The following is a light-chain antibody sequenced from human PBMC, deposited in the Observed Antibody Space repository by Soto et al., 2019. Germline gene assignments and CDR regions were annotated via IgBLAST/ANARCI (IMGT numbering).Light chain of an antibody. CDR3: QHYDNLPRYT. Sequence: DIQMTQSPSSLSTSVGERVTITCQASQAISNSLNWYQQKPGKAPNLLIYEASKLQTGVPSRFSGGGSGTQFTFTISNLQPEDIATYYCQHYDNLPRYTFGLGTKLEIK. V-gene: IGKV1-33*01. CDR2: EAS. J-gene: IGKJ2*01. CDR1: QAISNS.